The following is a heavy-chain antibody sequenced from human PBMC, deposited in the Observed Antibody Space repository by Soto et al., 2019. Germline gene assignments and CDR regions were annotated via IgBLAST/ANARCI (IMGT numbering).Heavy chain of an antibody. Sequence: QVQLQESGQGLVKPSQNLSLTCTVSGGSISSGGYYWSWIRQHPGKGLEWIGYIYYSGSTYYNPSLKSRVTISVDTSKNQFSLKLSSVTAADTAVYYCARDPAFYGTVTTPHYYYYGMDVWGQGTTVTVSS. V-gene: IGHV4-31*03. D-gene: IGHD4-17*01. CDR3: ARDPAFYGTVTTPHYYYYGMDV. J-gene: IGHJ6*02. CDR1: GGSISSGGYY. CDR2: IYYSGST.